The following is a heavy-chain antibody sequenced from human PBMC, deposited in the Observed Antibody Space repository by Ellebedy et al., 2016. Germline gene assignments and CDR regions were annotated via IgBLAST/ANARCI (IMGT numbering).Heavy chain of an antibody. CDR1: GFTLRDYA. CDR3: ARERSSGGVLDM. J-gene: IGHJ3*02. D-gene: IGHD3-16*01. V-gene: IGHV3-23*01. CDR2: LSGSGFST. Sequence: GESLKISXAASGFTLRDYAMSWVRQAPGKGLEWVSTLSGSGFSTYYADSVKGRFTMYRDNSNNPLYLETNSLRAEDTGLYYCARERSSGGVLDMWGQGTTVTVSA.